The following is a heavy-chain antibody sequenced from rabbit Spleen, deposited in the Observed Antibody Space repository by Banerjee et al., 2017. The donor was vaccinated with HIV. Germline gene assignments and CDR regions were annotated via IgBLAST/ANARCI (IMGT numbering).Heavy chain of an antibody. J-gene: IGHJ6*01. CDR2: IDTGSRDFT. CDR1: GVSFSFSSY. D-gene: IGHD8-1*01. V-gene: IGHV1S40*01. CDR3: ARDTGSSFSTYGMDL. Sequence: EESGGGLVKPGASLTLTCTASGVSFSFSSYMCWVRQAPGKGLEWIACIDTGSRDFTYYASWAKGRFTISKTSSTTVTLQMTSLTVADTATYFCARDTGSSFSTYGMDLWGQGTLVTVS.